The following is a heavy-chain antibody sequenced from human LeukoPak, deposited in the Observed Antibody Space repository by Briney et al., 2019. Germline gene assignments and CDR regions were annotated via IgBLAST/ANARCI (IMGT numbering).Heavy chain of an antibody. Sequence: GGSLRLSCAASGFTFSSYAMTWVRQAPGKGLEWVSSITGSAARTYYADSVKGRFTISRDNSKNTLYLQMSSLRAEDTALYYCAKHYGATSTWFDPWGLGALVTVSS. CDR2: ITGSAART. CDR1: GFTFSSYA. CDR3: AKHYGATSTWFDP. J-gene: IGHJ5*02. D-gene: IGHD4/OR15-4a*01. V-gene: IGHV3-23*01.